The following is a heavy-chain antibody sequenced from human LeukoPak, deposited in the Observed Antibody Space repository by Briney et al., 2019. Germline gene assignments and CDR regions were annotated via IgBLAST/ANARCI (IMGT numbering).Heavy chain of an antibody. J-gene: IGHJ2*01. CDR3: ARRPTRRWYFDL. CDR2: IYYSGST. CDR1: GGSISSSSYY. Sequence: SETLSLTCTVSGGSISSSSYYWGWIRQPPGKGLEWIGSIYYSGSTYYNPSLKSRVTISVDTSKNQFSLKLSPVTAADTAVYYCARRPTRRWYFDLWGRGTLVTVSS. V-gene: IGHV4-39*01.